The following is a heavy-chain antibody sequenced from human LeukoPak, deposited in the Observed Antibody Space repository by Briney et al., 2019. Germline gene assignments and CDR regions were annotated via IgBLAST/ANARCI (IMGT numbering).Heavy chain of an antibody. J-gene: IGHJ3*02. D-gene: IGHD3-22*01. CDR2: IYSGGST. V-gene: IGHV3-53*01. CDR1: GFTVSSNY. Sequence: GGSLRLSCAASGFTVSSNYMSWVRQAPGKGLEWVSVIYSGGSTYYADSVKGRFTISRDNSKNTLYLQMNSLRAEDTAVYYCAKAYDSSGYYDYDAFDIWGQGTMVTVSS. CDR3: AKAYDSSGYYDYDAFDI.